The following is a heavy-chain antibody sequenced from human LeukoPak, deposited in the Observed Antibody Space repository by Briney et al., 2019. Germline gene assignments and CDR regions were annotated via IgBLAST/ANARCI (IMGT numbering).Heavy chain of an antibody. CDR1: GFTFSSYA. CDR2: ISYDGSNK. V-gene: IGHV3-30-3*01. J-gene: IGHJ4*02. D-gene: IGHD3-3*01. Sequence: GGSLRLSCAASGFTFSSYAMHWVRQAPGKGLEWVAVISYDGSNKYYADSVKGRFTISRDNSRNTLYLQMNSLRAEDTAVYYCARDGAHYDFWSGSKIHYFDYWGQGTLVTVSS. CDR3: ARDGAHYDFWSGSKIHYFDY.